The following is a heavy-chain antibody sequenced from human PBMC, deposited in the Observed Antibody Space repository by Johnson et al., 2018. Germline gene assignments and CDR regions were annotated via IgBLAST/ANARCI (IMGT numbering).Heavy chain of an antibody. D-gene: IGHD6-19*01. V-gene: IGHV3-21*01. CDR3: VRGYSSGLDAFDI. J-gene: IGHJ3*02. CDR1: GFTFSQYN. CDR2: ISYTSTYI. Sequence: VQLVESGGGLVRPGGSLRLSCAASGFTFSQYNINWVRQAPGKGLEWVSSISYTSTYIYYADSVKGRLTTSRDNAKNSLFLKMNSLRAEETAVYYCVRGYSSGLDAFDIWGQGTMVTVSS.